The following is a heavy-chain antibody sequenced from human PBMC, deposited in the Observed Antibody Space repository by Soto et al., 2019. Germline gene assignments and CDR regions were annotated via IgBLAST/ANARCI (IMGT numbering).Heavy chain of an antibody. CDR1: GGSVSDDNW. J-gene: IGHJ2*01. CDR2: IYHNGRT. V-gene: IGHV4-4*02. CDR3: VRVDPNYIGWGYWHFDL. Sequence: QVQLQESGPGLVKPSGTLSLTCAVSGGSVSDDNWWSWVRQSPGKGLEWIGEIYHNGRTNYNPSLKSRFTLSVDKSKNQFFLRLTSVTDADTSMYYCVRVDPNYIGWGYWHFDLWGRGTLVTVSS. D-gene: IGHD3-10*01.